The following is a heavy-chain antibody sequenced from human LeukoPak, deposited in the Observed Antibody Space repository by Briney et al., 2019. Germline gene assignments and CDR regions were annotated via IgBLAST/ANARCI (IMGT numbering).Heavy chain of an antibody. J-gene: IGHJ5*02. CDR3: ARAVVIISAWFDP. Sequence: PSETLSLTCAVYGVSFSGYYWSWIRQPPGKGLEWIGEINHSGSTNYNPSLKSRVTISVDTSKNQFSLKLSSVTAADTAVYYCARAVVIISAWFDPWGQGTLVTVSS. CDR2: INHSGST. D-gene: IGHD3-3*01. CDR1: GVSFSGYY. V-gene: IGHV4-34*01.